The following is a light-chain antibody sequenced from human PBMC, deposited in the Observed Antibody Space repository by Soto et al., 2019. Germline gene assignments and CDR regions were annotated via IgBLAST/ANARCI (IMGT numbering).Light chain of an antibody. CDR1: QSVSSNY. CDR3: QQYHASPPYT. Sequence: EIVLTQSPGTQSLSPGDRATLSCRASQSVSSNYLAWYQQKPGQAPRLLIYGASSRATGIPDRFSGSGSGTDFTLTISRLEPEDFAVYYCQQYHASPPYTFGQGTRLEIK. CDR2: GAS. J-gene: IGKJ2*01. V-gene: IGKV3-20*01.